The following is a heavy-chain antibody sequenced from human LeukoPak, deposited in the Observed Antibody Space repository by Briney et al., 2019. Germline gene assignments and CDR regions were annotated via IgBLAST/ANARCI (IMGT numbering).Heavy chain of an antibody. CDR3: AKSTYYYDTFVNAFDI. CDR2: IYYSGST. Sequence: PSETLSLTCTVSGGSISSSSYYWGWIRQPPGKGLEWIGSIYYSGSTYYNPSLKSRVTISVDTSKNQFSLILTSVTAADTAVYYCAKSTYYYDTFVNAFDIWGQGTMVTVSS. D-gene: IGHD3-22*01. V-gene: IGHV4-39*07. J-gene: IGHJ3*02. CDR1: GGSISSSSYY.